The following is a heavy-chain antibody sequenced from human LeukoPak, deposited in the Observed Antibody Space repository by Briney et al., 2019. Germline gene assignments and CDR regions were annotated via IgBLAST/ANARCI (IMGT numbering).Heavy chain of an antibody. CDR1: GGSISSYY. D-gene: IGHD3-22*01. CDR2: IYTSGST. CDR3: AREHSDRGSSGYRGYNWFDP. V-gene: IGHV4-4*07. J-gene: IGHJ5*02. Sequence: SETLFLTCTVSGGSISSYYWSWIRQPAGKGLEWIGRIYTSGSTNYNPSLKSQVTISVDKSKNQFSLKLSSVTAADTAVYYCAREHSDRGSSGYRGYNWFDPWGQGTLVTVSS.